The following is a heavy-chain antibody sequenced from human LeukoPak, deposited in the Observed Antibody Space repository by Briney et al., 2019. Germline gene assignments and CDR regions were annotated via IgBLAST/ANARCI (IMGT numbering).Heavy chain of an antibody. CDR1: GFTFSSYE. V-gene: IGHV3-48*03. CDR2: ISTSGNTI. Sequence: QPGGSLRLSCAASGFTFSSYEMNWVRQAPGEGLEWVSCISTSGNTIYYADSVKGRFTISRDNAKNSLYLQMNSLRVEDTAVYHCARVGCSGGRCPGYGMDVWGQGTTVTVSS. D-gene: IGHD2-15*01. J-gene: IGHJ6*02. CDR3: ARVGCSGGRCPGYGMDV.